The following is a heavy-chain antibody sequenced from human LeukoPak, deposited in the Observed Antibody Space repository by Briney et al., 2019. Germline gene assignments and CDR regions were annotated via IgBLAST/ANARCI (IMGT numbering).Heavy chain of an antibody. Sequence: GGSLRLSCAASGFSFTDAWMSWVRQAPGRGLEWAGRIKSKADGGRAEYAATVKGRFFISRDDAKSTLYVQMNRLRTEDTAVYYCTTEKDLYYYDSSGYFHWGQGSLVTVSS. J-gene: IGHJ4*02. CDR3: TTEKDLYYYDSSGYFH. D-gene: IGHD3-22*01. CDR2: IKSKADGGRA. V-gene: IGHV3-15*01. CDR1: GFSFTDAW.